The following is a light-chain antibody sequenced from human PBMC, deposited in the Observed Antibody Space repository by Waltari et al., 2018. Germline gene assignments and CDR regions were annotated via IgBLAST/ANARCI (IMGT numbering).Light chain of an antibody. J-gene: IGLJ3*02. CDR3: AAWDDSLSGLWV. Sequence: QSVLTQPPSASGTPGQRVTISCSGSSSNLGSNYVYWYQQLPGTAPKLLIYRNNQRPSGVPDRFSGFKSGTSASLAISGLRSEDEADYYCAAWDDSLSGLWVFGGGTKLTVL. V-gene: IGLV1-47*01. CDR1: SSNLGSNY. CDR2: RNN.